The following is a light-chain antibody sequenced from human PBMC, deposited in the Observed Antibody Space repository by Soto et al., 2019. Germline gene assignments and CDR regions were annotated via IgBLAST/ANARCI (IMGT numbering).Light chain of an antibody. J-gene: IGLJ2*01. CDR2: EVS. V-gene: IGLV2-14*01. Sequence: QSVLTQPASVSGSPGQSITISCIGTSSYFGSYNYVSWYQHHPGKAPKLVISEVSNRPSGVSYRFSGSKSGNTASLTISGLQAEDEADYYCSSYTTSSTPVLFGGGTKLTVL. CDR1: SSYFGSYNY. CDR3: SSYTTSSTPVL.